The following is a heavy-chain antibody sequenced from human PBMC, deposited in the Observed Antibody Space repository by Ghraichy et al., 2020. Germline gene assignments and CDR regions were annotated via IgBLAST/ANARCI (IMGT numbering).Heavy chain of an antibody. CDR2: IYYSGST. D-gene: IGHD5-24*01. J-gene: IGHJ6*02. CDR1: GGSISSYY. Sequence: SETLSLTCTVSGGSISSYYWSWIRQPPGKGLEWIGYIYYSGSTNYNPSLKSRVTISVDTSKNQFSLKLSSVTAADTAVYYCARDLRWLQSDYYYYHGMDVWGQGTTVTVSS. V-gene: IGHV4-59*01. CDR3: ARDLRWLQSDYYYYHGMDV.